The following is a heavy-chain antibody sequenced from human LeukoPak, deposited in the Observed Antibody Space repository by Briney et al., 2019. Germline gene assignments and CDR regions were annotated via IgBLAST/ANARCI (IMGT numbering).Heavy chain of an antibody. D-gene: IGHD2-15*01. J-gene: IGHJ2*01. CDR1: QFTFTDYS. V-gene: IGHV3-21*01. CDR2: ISSGSHYI. Sequence: GGSLRLSCVASQFTFTDYSMTWVRQAPGKGLEWVSSISSGSHYIYYTDSVKGRFTISRDNAKNSLYLQMNSLRAEDTAVYYCARDYFSRAALLGYFDLWGRGTLVTVSS. CDR3: ARDYFSRAALLGYFDL.